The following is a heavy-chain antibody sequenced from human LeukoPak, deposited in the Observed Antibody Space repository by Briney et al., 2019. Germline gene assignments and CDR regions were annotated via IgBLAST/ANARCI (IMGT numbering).Heavy chain of an antibody. Sequence: GASLRLSCAASGFTFSSYAMSWVRQAPGKGLEWVSAISGSGGSTYYADSVKGRFTISRDNSKNTLYLQMNSLRAEDTAVYYCAKSLLAAAATRLLFDYWGQGTLVTVSS. CDR3: AKSLLAAAATRLLFDY. D-gene: IGHD6-13*01. J-gene: IGHJ4*02. V-gene: IGHV3-23*01. CDR1: GFTFSSYA. CDR2: ISGSGGST.